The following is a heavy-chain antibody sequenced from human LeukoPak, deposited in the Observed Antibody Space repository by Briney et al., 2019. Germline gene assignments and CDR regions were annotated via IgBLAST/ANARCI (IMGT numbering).Heavy chain of an antibody. CDR2: IYDSGST. V-gene: IGHV4-59*01. Sequence: GSLRLSCAASGFTFSSYYWSWIRQPPGKGLEWIGYIYDSGSTNYNPSLKSRVTISVDTSKNQFSLRLSSVTAADTAVYYCARDFDYYDSSVWYFELWGRGTLVTVSS. J-gene: IGHJ2*01. D-gene: IGHD3-22*01. CDR3: ARDFDYYDSSVWYFEL. CDR1: GFTFSSYY.